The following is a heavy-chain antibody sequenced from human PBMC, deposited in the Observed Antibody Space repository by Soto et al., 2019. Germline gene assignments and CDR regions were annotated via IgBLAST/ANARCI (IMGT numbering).Heavy chain of an antibody. CDR3: AREKLELLRSFDY. J-gene: IGHJ4*02. D-gene: IGHD1-7*01. Sequence: SVKVSCKASGGTFSSYTISWVRQAPGQGLEWMGRIIPILGIANYAQKFQGRVTITADKSTSTAYMELSSLRSEDTAVYYCAREKLELLRSFDYWGQGTLVTVSS. V-gene: IGHV1-69*04. CDR2: IIPILGIA. CDR1: GGTFSSYT.